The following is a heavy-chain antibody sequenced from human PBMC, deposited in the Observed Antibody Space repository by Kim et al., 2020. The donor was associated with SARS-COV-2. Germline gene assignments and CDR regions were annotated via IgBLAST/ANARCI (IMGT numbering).Heavy chain of an antibody. V-gene: IGHV1-2*02. CDR1: GYTFTGYY. D-gene: IGHD3-22*01. Sequence: ASVKVSCKASGYTFTGYYMHWVRQAPGQGLEWMGWINPNSGGTNYAQKFQGRVTMTRDTSISTAYMELSRLRSDDTAVYYCARTSDYYDSNFDPWGQGTLVTVSS. CDR3: ARTSDYYDSNFDP. J-gene: IGHJ5*02. CDR2: INPNSGGT.